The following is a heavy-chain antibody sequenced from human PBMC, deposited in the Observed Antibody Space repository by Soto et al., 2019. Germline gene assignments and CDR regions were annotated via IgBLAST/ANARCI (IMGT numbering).Heavy chain of an antibody. CDR3: AIDSRRRADSGTRPLYYFDY. Sequence: QVQLKESGPGLVKPSQTLSLTCSVSGGSIGSGDYYWSWVRQSPGKVLEWIGYIYYTGNTYYNPSLGSRVTFSVDTSQNQLSLRLSDVTVADTAVYYCAIDSRRRADSGTRPLYYFDYWGQGTLVTVSS. CDR2: IYYTGNT. CDR1: GGSIGSGDYY. V-gene: IGHV4-30-4*01. D-gene: IGHD1-26*01. J-gene: IGHJ4*02.